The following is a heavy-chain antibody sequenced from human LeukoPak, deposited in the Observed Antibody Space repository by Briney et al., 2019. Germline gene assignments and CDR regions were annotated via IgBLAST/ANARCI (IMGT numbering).Heavy chain of an antibody. V-gene: IGHV1-18*01. CDR3: ARQSYFDGRGDDAFDI. CDR1: GYTFNNYG. Sequence: ASVKVSCKASGYTFNNYGNSWVRQVPGQGLEWMGWISPYNGNTKFAQKFQGRVTVTTETSTSTAYMELRSLRSDDTAVYYCARQSYFDGRGDDAFDIWGQGTMVTVSS. CDR2: ISPYNGNT. D-gene: IGHD2-15*01. J-gene: IGHJ3*02.